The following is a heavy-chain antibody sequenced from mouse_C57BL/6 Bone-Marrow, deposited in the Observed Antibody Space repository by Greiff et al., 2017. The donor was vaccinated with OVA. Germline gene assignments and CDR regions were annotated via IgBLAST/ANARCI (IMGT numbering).Heavy chain of an antibody. J-gene: IGHJ2*01. CDR1: GYTFTSYW. CDR3: ARRGYGSLYFDY. V-gene: IGHV1-64*01. CDR2: IHPNSGST. Sequence: QVQLQQPGAELVKPGASVKLSCKASGYTFTSYWMHWVKQRPGQGLEWIGMIHPNSGSTNYNEKFKSKATLTVDKSSSTAYMQLSSLTSEDSAVYYCARRGYGSLYFDYWGKGTTLTVSS. D-gene: IGHD1-1*01.